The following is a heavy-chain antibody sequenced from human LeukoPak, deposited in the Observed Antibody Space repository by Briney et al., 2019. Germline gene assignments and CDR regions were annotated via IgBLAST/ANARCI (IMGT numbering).Heavy chain of an antibody. Sequence: GASVKVSCKASGYTFTSYGISWVRQAPGQGLEWMGWISAYNGNTNYAQKFQGRVTITADESTSTAYMELSSLRSEDTAVYYCAREEMATGGPFDYWGQGTLVTVSS. CDR3: AREEMATGGPFDY. CDR1: GYTFTSYG. D-gene: IGHD5-24*01. CDR2: ISAYNGNT. V-gene: IGHV1-18*01. J-gene: IGHJ4*02.